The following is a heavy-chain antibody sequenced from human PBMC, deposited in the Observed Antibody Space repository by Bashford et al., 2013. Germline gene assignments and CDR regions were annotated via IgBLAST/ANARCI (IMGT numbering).Heavy chain of an antibody. J-gene: IGHJ3*02. CDR2: IHYTGSI. Sequence: SETLSLTCIVSGGSISGYYLTWIRQPPGKGLEWIGYIHYTGSIYYSPSLSGRVTISGDMSKTHFSLHLSSVTAADTAVYYCARTPWGYAFDIWGQGTVVTVSS. V-gene: IGHV4-59*01. CDR3: ARTPWGYAFDI. CDR1: GGSISGYY. D-gene: IGHD3-16*01.